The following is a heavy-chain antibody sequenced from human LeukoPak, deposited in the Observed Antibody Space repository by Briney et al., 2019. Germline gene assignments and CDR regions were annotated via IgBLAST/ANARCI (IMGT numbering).Heavy chain of an antibody. D-gene: IGHD2-8*01. J-gene: IGHJ4*02. CDR1: GYTFTNYF. CDR3: ARATYGGYFDS. V-gene: IGHV1-46*01. CDR2: INPSGGST. Sequence: EASVKVSCKASGYTFTNYFMNWVRQAPAQGLEWMGTINPSGGSTSYAQKFQGRVTMTRDTSTSTVYMELSSLRSDDTAVYYCARATYGGYFDSWGQGTLVTVSS.